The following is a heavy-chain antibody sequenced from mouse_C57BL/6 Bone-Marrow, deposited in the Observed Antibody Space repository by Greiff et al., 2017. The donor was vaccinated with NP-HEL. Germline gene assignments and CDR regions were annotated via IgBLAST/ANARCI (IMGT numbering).Heavy chain of an antibody. CDR3: ARDYGSSSYYAMDY. CDR1: GFTFSSYA. CDR2: ISDGGSYT. J-gene: IGHJ4*01. Sequence: EVQLVESGGGLVKPGGSLKLSCAASGFTFSSYAMSWVRQTPEKRLEWVATISDGGSYTYYPDNVKGRFTISRDNAKNNLYLQMSHLKSEDTAMYDCARDYGSSSYYAMDYWGQGTSVTVSS. V-gene: IGHV5-4*01. D-gene: IGHD1-1*01.